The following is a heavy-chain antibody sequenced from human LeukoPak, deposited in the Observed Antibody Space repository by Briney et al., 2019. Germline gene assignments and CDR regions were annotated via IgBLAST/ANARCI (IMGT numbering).Heavy chain of an antibody. CDR3: VRDLNWAFDY. Sequence: TGGSLRLSCAASGFTFSRYTMNWVRQAPGKELEWISNIRSESSSTTYADSVKGRFTISRDNAKNSLYLQINSLRAEDTAVYYCVRDLNWAFDYWSQGTLVTVSS. D-gene: IGHD3-16*01. CDR1: GFTFSRYT. CDR2: IRSESSST. V-gene: IGHV3-48*01. J-gene: IGHJ4*02.